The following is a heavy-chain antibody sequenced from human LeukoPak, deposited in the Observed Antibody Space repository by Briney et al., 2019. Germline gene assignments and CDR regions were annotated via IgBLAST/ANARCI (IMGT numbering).Heavy chain of an antibody. Sequence: ASVKVSCKVAGYTLTELSMHWVRQAPGKGLEWMGGFDPEDGETIYAQKFQGRVTMTEDTSTDTAYMELSSLRSEDTAVYYCATGSGSYYPVDYWGQGTLVTVSS. J-gene: IGHJ4*02. D-gene: IGHD3-10*01. V-gene: IGHV1-24*01. CDR1: GYTLTELS. CDR2: FDPEDGET. CDR3: ATGSGSYYPVDY.